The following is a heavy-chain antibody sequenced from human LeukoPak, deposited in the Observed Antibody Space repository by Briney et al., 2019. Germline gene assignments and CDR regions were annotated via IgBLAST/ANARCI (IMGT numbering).Heavy chain of an antibody. CDR1: GYSFTSYW. V-gene: IGHV5-10-1*01. D-gene: IGHD3-10*01. CDR3: VYVSRGFEY. J-gene: IGHJ4*02. CDR2: IDPGDSYT. Sequence: GGSLRISCTGSGYSFTSYWISWVRQMPGKGLEWMGRIDPGDSYTNYSPSFQGHVTISADKSISTAYLQWSSLKASDTAMYCCVYVSRGFEYWGQGTLVTVSS.